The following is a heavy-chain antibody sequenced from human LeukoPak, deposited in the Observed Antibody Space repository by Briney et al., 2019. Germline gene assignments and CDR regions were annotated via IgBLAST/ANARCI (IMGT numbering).Heavy chain of an antibody. V-gene: IGHV3-11*01. D-gene: IGHD2-21*02. CDR1: GFTFSDYY. J-gene: IGHJ5*02. CDR3: ARVPVVVVTAIPEGWFDP. CDR2: ISSSGSTI. Sequence: PGGSLRLSCAASGFTFSDYYMSWIRQAPGKGLEWVSYISSSGSTIYYADSVKGRFTISRDNAKNSLYLQMNSLRAEDTAVYYCARVPVVVVTAIPEGWFDPWGQGTLVTVSS.